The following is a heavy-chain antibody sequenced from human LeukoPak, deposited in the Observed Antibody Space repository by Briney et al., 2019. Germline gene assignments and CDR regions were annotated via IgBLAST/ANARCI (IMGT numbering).Heavy chain of an antibody. CDR2: IYHSGST. CDR1: GGSFSGYY. V-gene: IGHV4-34*01. Sequence: SETLSLTCAVYGGSFSGYYWSWIRQPPGKGLEWIGYIYHSGSTNYNPSLKSRVTISVDKSKNQFSLKLSSVTAADTAVYYCARDVAYSGSYGDWFDPWGQGTLVTVSS. J-gene: IGHJ5*02. CDR3: ARDVAYSGSYGDWFDP. D-gene: IGHD1-26*01.